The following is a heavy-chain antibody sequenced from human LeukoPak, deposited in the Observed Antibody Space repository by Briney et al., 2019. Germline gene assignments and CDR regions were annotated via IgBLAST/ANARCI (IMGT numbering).Heavy chain of an antibody. Sequence: PSETLSLTCAVYGGSFSGYYWSWIRQPPGKGLEWIGEINHSGSTNYNPSLKSRVTISVDTSKNQFPLKLSSVTAADTAVYYCARAYYYDSSGSGYFDYWGQGTLVTVSS. CDR2: INHSGST. CDR1: GGSFSGYY. CDR3: ARAYYYDSSGSGYFDY. J-gene: IGHJ4*02. V-gene: IGHV4-34*01. D-gene: IGHD3-22*01.